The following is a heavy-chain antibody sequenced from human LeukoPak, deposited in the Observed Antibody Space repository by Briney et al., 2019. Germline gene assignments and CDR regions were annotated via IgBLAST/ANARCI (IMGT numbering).Heavy chain of an antibody. J-gene: IGHJ4*02. D-gene: IGHD6-13*01. CDR3: ARDGFQQLVDLDY. Sequence: GSLRLSCAASGFTFSSYSMNWVRQAPGKGLEWVSYISSSSSTIYYADSVKGRFTISRDNAKNSLYLQMNSLRAEDTAVYYCARDGFQQLVDLDYWGQGTLVTVSS. CDR1: GFTFSSYS. V-gene: IGHV3-48*01. CDR2: ISSSSSTI.